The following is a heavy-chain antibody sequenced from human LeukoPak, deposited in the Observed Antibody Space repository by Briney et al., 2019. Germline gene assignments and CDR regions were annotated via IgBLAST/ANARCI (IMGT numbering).Heavy chain of an antibody. CDR1: GDSISSGNYY. CDR2: IYTSGST. CDR3: ARARSWYYDSSGYYYRQHFDY. J-gene: IGHJ4*02. D-gene: IGHD3-22*01. V-gene: IGHV4-61*02. Sequence: SETLSLTCTVSGDSISSGNYYWTWIRQPAGKGLEWIGRIYTSGSTNYNPSLKSRVTISVDTSKNQFSLKLSSVTAADTAVYYCARARSWYYDSSGYYYRQHFDYWGQGTLVTVSS.